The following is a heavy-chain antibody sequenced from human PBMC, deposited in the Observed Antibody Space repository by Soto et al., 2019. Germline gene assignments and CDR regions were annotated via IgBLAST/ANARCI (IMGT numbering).Heavy chain of an antibody. Sequence: QITLKESGPTLVKPTQTLTLTCTLSGFSLNTGGGGVVWIRQPPGKALEWLALIYWNDDKRYSPSLKSRLTITTDTSRNQVVLTITTMDPVDTATYYCARRPNWGMEGLGAWGQGTTVTVSS. J-gene: IGHJ6*02. CDR1: GFSLNTGGGG. D-gene: IGHD7-27*01. CDR3: ARRPNWGMEGLGA. V-gene: IGHV2-5*01. CDR2: IYWNDDK.